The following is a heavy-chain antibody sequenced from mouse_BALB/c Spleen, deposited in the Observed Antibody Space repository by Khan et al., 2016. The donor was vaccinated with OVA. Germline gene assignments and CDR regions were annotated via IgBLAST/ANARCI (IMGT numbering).Heavy chain of an antibody. J-gene: IGHJ4*01. D-gene: IGHD1-1*02. CDR2: ISNLAYSI. CDR1: GFTFSDYG. Sequence: EVELVESGGGLVQPGGSRKLSCAASGFTFSDYGMAWVRQAPGKGPEWVAFISNLAYSIYYAQTVTGRVTISRENASNTVYLEMSSLRSEDTAMYDCGRSWCMDYWGQGTSVTVSA. V-gene: IGHV5-15*02. CDR3: GRSWCMDY.